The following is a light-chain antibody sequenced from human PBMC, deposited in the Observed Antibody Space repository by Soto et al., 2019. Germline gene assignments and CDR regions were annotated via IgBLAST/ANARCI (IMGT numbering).Light chain of an antibody. Sequence: QSVLNQPASVYVSAGESSTISCHGSGRYIGAYDYVSWYQQHPGKAPKLLIYGVKNRPSGVSYRFSASKSAFTASLTISGLQAEDEAHYYCSSYTTSYFYVFGPGTKGTVL. CDR3: SSYTTSYFYV. J-gene: IGLJ1*01. CDR2: GVK. V-gene: IGLV2-14*01. CDR1: GRYIGAYDY.